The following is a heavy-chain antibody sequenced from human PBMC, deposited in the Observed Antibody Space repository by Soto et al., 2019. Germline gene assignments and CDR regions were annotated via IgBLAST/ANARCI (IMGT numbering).Heavy chain of an antibody. Sequence: GASVKVSCKASGYTFTSYYMHWVRQAPGQGLEWMGIINPSGGSTSYAQKFQGRVTMTRDTSTSTVYMELSSLRSEDTAVYYCARSEGYCSSTSCSWYLDPWGQGTLVTVSS. CDR2: INPSGGST. D-gene: IGHD2-2*01. CDR1: GYTFTSYY. V-gene: IGHV1-46*01. J-gene: IGHJ5*02. CDR3: ARSEGYCSSTSCSWYLDP.